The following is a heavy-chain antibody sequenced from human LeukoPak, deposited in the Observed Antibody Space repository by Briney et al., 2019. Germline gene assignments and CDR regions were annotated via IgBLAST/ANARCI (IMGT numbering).Heavy chain of an antibody. D-gene: IGHD2-15*01. CDR2: ISSSGSTI. V-gene: IGHV3-48*03. CDR1: GFTFSSYE. Sequence: GGSLRLSCAASGFTFSSYEMNWVRQAPGKGLEWVSYISSSGSTIYYADSVKGRFTISRDNAKNSLYLQMNSLRAEDTAVYYCARDPGCSGDSCYSSFDYWGQGTLVTVSS. J-gene: IGHJ4*02. CDR3: ARDPGCSGDSCYSSFDY.